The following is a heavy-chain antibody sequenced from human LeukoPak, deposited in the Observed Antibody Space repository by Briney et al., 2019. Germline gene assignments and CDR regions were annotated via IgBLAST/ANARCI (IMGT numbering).Heavy chain of an antibody. CDR2: ICSNDNNT. CDR3: AEGTSSSCYSAPNY. V-gene: IGHV3-23*01. D-gene: IGHD2-15*01. J-gene: IGHJ4*02. Sequence: GGSLRLSCEASGFTFSSYAIRWVRQAPGKGLEWVSAICSNDNNTYYANSVKGRFTISRDNSKNTLSLQLNSLRAEDTAVYYCAEGTSSSCYSAPNYWGQGTLVTVSS. CDR1: GFTFSSYA.